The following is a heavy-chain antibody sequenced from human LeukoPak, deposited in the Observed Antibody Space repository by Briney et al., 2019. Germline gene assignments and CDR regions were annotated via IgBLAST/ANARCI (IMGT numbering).Heavy chain of an antibody. J-gene: IGHJ4*02. Sequence: GGSLRLSCAASGFTFSSYEMNWVRQAPGKGLEWVSYISSSGSTIYYADSVKGRFTISRDNAKNSLYLQMNSLRAEDTAVYNCARDDILTGYSFDYWGQGTLVTVSS. V-gene: IGHV3-48*03. CDR3: ARDDILTGYSFDY. D-gene: IGHD3-9*01. CDR2: ISSSGSTI. CDR1: GFTFSSYE.